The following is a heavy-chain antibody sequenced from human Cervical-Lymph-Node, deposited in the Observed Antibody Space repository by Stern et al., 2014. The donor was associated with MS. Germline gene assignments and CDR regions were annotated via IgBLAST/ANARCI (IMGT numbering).Heavy chain of an antibody. CDR2: IKPSGGST. Sequence: VQLVESGAEVKKPGASVKVSCKASGYTFTSYYMHWVRQAPGQGLEWMGIIKPSGGSTRYAQNFQGRVTMTRDTSTSTVYMELSSLRSEDTAVYYCAREGPRSGRFDYWGQGTLVTVSS. CDR1: GYTFTSYY. V-gene: IGHV1-46*01. D-gene: IGHD6-19*01. J-gene: IGHJ4*02. CDR3: AREGPRSGRFDY.